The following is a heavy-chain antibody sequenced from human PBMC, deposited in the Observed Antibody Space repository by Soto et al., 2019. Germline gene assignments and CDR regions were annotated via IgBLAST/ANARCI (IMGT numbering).Heavy chain of an antibody. Sequence: ASVKVSCKASGYTFTSYGISWVRQAPGQGLEWMGWISAYNGNTNYAQKLQGRVTMTTDTSTSTAYMELRSLRSDDTAVYYCARGATRGPNVLRFLEPNKYYYYGMDVWGQGTTVTVSS. CDR1: GYTFTSYG. CDR3: ARGATRGPNVLRFLEPNKYYYYGMDV. V-gene: IGHV1-18*01. J-gene: IGHJ6*02. CDR2: ISAYNGNT. D-gene: IGHD3-3*01.